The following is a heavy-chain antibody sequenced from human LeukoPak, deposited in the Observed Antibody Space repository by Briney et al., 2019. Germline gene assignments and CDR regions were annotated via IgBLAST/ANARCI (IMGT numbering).Heavy chain of an antibody. CDR2: IDSSGAYT. CDR1: GFTVDSNY. D-gene: IGHD6-25*01. V-gene: IGHV3-23*01. CDR3: AKGSAAGRPYYFDY. J-gene: IGHJ4*02. Sequence: GGSLRLSCAASGFTVDSNYLSWVRQAPGKGLEWVSAIDSSGAYTWYADSVKGRFTISKDSSSTILYLQMNSLRAEDAAVYFCAKGSAAGRPYYFDYWGQGTLVTVSS.